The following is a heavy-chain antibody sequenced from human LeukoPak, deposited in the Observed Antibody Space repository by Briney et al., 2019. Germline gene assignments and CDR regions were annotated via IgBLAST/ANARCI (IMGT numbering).Heavy chain of an antibody. D-gene: IGHD1-26*01. V-gene: IGHV3-21*01. Sequence: GGSLRLSCAASGFTFSSYSMNWIRQAPGKGLEWVSSVSSSSSYIYYADSVKGRFTISRDNAKNSLYLQMNSLRAEDTAVYYCARGSSSGSYYWGQGTLVTVSS. J-gene: IGHJ4*02. CDR3: ARGSSSGSYY. CDR2: VSSSSSYI. CDR1: GFTFSSYS.